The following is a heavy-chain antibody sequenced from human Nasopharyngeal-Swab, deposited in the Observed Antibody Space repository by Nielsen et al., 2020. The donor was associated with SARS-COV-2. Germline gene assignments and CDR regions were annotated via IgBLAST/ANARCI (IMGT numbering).Heavy chain of an antibody. CDR3: SFLSLYGSGPHYYYYGMDV. V-gene: IGHV3-73*01. J-gene: IGHJ6*02. CDR2: IRSKANSYAT. CDR1: GFTFSGSA. D-gene: IGHD3-10*01. Sequence: GGSLRLSCAASGFTFSGSAMHWVRQASGKGLEWVGRIRSKANSYATAYAASVKGRFTISRDDSKNTAYLQMNSLKTEDTAVSSSSFLSLYGSGPHYYYYGMDVWGQGTTVTVSS.